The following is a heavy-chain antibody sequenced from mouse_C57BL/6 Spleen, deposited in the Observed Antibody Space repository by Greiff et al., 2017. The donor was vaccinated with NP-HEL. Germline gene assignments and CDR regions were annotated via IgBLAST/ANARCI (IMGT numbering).Heavy chain of an antibody. CDR2: INYDGSST. Sequence: EVQLVESEGGLVQPGSSMKLSCTASGFTFSDYYMAWVRQVPEKGLEWVANINYDGSSTYYLDSLKSRFIISRDNAKNILYLQMSSLKSEDTATYYCAREGYYGPVRYFDVWGTGTTVTVSS. CDR1: GFTFSDYY. D-gene: IGHD1-1*01. V-gene: IGHV5-16*01. CDR3: AREGYYGPVRYFDV. J-gene: IGHJ1*03.